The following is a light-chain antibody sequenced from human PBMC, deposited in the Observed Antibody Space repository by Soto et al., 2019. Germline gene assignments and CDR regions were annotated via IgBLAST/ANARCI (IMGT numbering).Light chain of an antibody. Sequence: DSPMAQSPSTLSASVGDRVTVPCRASQSISSWLAWYQQKPGKAPKLLIYKASSLESGVPSRFSGSGSGTEFTLTISSLQPDDFATYYCQQYNSYSRTFGQGTKVDIK. J-gene: IGKJ1*01. CDR1: QSISSW. V-gene: IGKV1-5*03. CDR3: QQYNSYSRT. CDR2: KAS.